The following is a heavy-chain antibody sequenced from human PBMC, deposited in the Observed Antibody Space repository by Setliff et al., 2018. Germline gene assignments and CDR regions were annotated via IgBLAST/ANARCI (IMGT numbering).Heavy chain of an antibody. Sequence: PSETLSLTCSVSGYSISSGYYWGWIRQPPGKGLEWIGSIYYSGSTYYNPSLKSRVTISVDTSKNQFSLKLSSVTAADTAVYYCARYVWGSSSWYNWFDPWGQGTLVT. CDR2: IYYSGST. CDR1: GYSISSGYY. J-gene: IGHJ5*02. CDR3: ARYVWGSSSWYNWFDP. D-gene: IGHD6-13*01. V-gene: IGHV4-38-2*01.